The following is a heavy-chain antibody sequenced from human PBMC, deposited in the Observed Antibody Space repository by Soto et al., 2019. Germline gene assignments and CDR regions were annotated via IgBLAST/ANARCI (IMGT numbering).Heavy chain of an antibody. Sequence: GGSLRLSCAASGFIFDDYAMHWVRQGPGKGLEWVSGISRNSGSIAYADSVKGRFTIPRDNAKKSLYLQMNSLRPEDTALYYCAKAINFNIFEEAMHVYGQGTTVTVSS. CDR1: GFIFDDYA. D-gene: IGHD3-3*01. V-gene: IGHV3-9*01. CDR2: ISRNSGSI. CDR3: AKAINFNIFEEAMHV. J-gene: IGHJ6*02.